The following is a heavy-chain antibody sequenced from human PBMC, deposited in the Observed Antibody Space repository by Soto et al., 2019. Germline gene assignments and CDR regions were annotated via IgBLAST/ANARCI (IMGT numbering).Heavy chain of an antibody. CDR1: GYSFTSYW. CDR2: IYPGDSDT. CDR3: ARQPSVMVRGVIISWFDP. J-gene: IGHJ5*02. D-gene: IGHD3-10*01. Sequence: PGESLKISCKGSGYSFTSYWIGWVRQMPGKGLEWMGIIYPGDSDTRYSPSFQGQVTISADKSISTAYLQWSSLKASDTAMYYCARQPSVMVRGVIISWFDPWGQGTLVTVSS. V-gene: IGHV5-51*01.